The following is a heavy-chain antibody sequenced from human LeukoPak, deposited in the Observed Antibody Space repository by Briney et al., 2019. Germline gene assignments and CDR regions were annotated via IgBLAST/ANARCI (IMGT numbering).Heavy chain of an antibody. CDR3: VRSPPGYWSGFDI. CDR2: IKQDGSEK. D-gene: IGHD3-22*01. J-gene: IGHJ3*02. Sequence: GRSLRLSCAASGFIFRSYAMHWVRQAPGKGLEWVANIKQDGSEKYYVDSVKGRFTISRDNAKNSLYLQMNSLRAEDTAVYYCVRSPPGYWSGFDIWGQGTMVTVSS. V-gene: IGHV3-7*03. CDR1: GFIFRSYA.